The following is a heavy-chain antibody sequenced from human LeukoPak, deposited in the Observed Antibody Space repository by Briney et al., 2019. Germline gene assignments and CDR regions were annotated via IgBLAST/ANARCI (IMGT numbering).Heavy chain of an antibody. CDR1: GYSFNMYW. V-gene: IGHV5-51*01. CDR2: IYPGDSET. CDR3: AKGNGGVLWGFDY. Sequence: GESLKISCKGSGYSFNMYWIGWVRQMPGKGLEWMGIIYPGDSETRYSPSFEGHVTISVDKSISTAYLQWSSLKASDTAMYYCAKGNGGVLWGFDYWGQGTLVTVSS. D-gene: IGHD2-8*02. J-gene: IGHJ4*02.